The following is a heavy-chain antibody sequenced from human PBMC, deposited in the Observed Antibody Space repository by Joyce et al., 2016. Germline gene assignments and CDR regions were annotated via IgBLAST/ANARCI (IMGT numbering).Heavy chain of an antibody. CDR1: GYTFPVYY. CDR3: ARDDTEQCRGGRCYPL. D-gene: IGHD2-15*01. J-gene: IGHJ4*02. Sequence: QVQLVQSGAEVKQPGASVKVSCKDSGYTFPVYYMHWVRQAPGQGREVMGWINCNTGDNHYVQRFQDRVTMTRDTSITTAYMELSRLRSYDAAVYYCARDDTEQCRGGRCYPLWGQGTLVTVSS. CDR2: INCNTGDN. V-gene: IGHV1-2*02.